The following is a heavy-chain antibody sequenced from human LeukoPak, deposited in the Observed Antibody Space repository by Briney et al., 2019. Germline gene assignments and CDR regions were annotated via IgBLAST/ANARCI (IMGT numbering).Heavy chain of an antibody. J-gene: IGHJ5*02. CDR1: GFTFGTYA. CDR3: AKAYSTSWYHLAGS. V-gene: IGHV3-23*01. D-gene: IGHD6-13*01. CDR2: ISGGGGTT. Sequence: GGSLRLSCAASGFTFGTYAMSWVRQAPEKGLEWVSAISGGGGTTKYADSVNGRFTISRDNSKNTLYLQMNSLSADDTAVYYCAKAYSTSWYHLAGSWGQGTLVTVSS.